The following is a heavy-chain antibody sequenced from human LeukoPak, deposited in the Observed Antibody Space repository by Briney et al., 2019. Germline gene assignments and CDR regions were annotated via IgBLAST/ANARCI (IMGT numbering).Heavy chain of an antibody. J-gene: IGHJ4*02. CDR2: VSPFNGNT. V-gene: IGHV1-18*01. Sequence: ASVKVSCKASGYTFSSYGIIWVRQAPGQGLQWMGWVSPFNGNTDYAPKLQGRVTMTTDTSTTTAYMELRSLTSDDTAVYYCARAGRVDYWGQGTLVTVSS. CDR1: GYTFSSYG. D-gene: IGHD1-26*01. CDR3: ARAGRVDY.